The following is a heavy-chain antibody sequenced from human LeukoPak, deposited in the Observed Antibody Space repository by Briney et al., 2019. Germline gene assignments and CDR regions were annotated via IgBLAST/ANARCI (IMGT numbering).Heavy chain of an antibody. CDR3: ARTRYYYNSRSYGAPYYFDY. V-gene: IGHV4-4*07. Sequence: SETLSLTCTVSGGSISSYYVSWIRQAAGKGLEWIGLIHTSGRTNYNPSLKSRVTMSVDTSKNQFSLKLSSVTAADTAVYYCARTRYYYNSRSYGAPYYFDYWGQGTLVTVSS. CDR1: GGSISSYY. D-gene: IGHD3-10*01. J-gene: IGHJ4*02. CDR2: IHTSGRT.